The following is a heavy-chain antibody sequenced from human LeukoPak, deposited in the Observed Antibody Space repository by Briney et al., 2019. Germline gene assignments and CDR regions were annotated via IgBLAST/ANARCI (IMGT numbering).Heavy chain of an antibody. CDR3: ARGAYYDY. J-gene: IGHJ4*02. CDR1: GFTFSRYW. V-gene: IGHV3-7*01. CDR2: IKQDGSEK. Sequence: GGSLRLSCAASGFTFSRYWMSWVRQAPGMGLEWVANIKQDGSEKYYVDSVKGRFTISRDNAKNSLYLQMNSLRGEDTAVYYCARGAYYDYWGQGTLVTVSS.